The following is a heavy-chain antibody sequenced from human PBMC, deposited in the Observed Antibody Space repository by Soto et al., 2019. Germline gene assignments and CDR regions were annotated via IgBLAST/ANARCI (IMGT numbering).Heavy chain of an antibody. Sequence: SETLSLTCAVYGGSFSGYYWSWIRQPPGKALEWIGYSYYNGVTKYNPSLKSRVTISVDTSQNQFSLKLTSVTATDTAVYYCARRSRSSSGWYFLDYWGQGTLVTVSS. CDR2: SYYNGVT. J-gene: IGHJ4*02. CDR1: GGSFSGYY. CDR3: ARRSRSSSGWYFLDY. V-gene: IGHV4-59*01. D-gene: IGHD6-19*01.